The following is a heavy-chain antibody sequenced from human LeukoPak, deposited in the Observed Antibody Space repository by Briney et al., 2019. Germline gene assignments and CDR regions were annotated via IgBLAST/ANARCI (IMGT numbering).Heavy chain of an antibody. J-gene: IGHJ6*02. V-gene: IGHV3-30*04. CDR2: ISYDGSNK. Sequence: GGSLRLSCAASGFTFSSYAMPWVRQAPGKGLEWVAVISYDGSNKYYADSVKGRFTISRDNSKNTLYLQMNSLRAEDTAVYYCARDNIPFYYYYGMDVWGQGTTVTVSS. CDR1: GFTFSSYA. CDR3: ARDNIPFYYYYGMDV.